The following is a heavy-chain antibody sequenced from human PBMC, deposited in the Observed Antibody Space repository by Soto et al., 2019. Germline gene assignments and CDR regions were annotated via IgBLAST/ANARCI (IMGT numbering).Heavy chain of an antibody. D-gene: IGHD6-13*01. V-gene: IGHV3-23*01. Sequence: GGSLRLSCAASGFTFSNYAMSWVRQAPGKGLEWVSTISGSGGSTYYADSVKGRFTISRDNSKKTLYLQMNSLRAEDTAIYYCATRYSSSWYRSYAFDIWGQGTLVTVSS. CDR2: ISGSGGST. CDR3: ATRYSSSWYRSYAFDI. J-gene: IGHJ3*02. CDR1: GFTFSNYA.